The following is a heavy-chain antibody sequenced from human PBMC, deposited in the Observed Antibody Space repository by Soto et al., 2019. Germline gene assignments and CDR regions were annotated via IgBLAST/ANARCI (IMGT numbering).Heavy chain of an antibody. V-gene: IGHV4-4*02. D-gene: IGHD5-18*01. CDR2: IYHSGST. J-gene: IGHJ4*02. Sequence: SETLSLTCAVSGGSISSSNWWSWVRQPPGKGLEWIGEIYHSGSTNYNPSLKSRVTISVDKSKNQFSLKLSSVAAADTAVYYCASSRITAMGYYFDYWGQGTLVTVSS. CDR3: ASSRITAMGYYFDY. CDR1: GGSISSSNW.